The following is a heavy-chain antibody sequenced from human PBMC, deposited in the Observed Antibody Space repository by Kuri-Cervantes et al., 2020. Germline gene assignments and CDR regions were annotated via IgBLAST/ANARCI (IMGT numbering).Heavy chain of an antibody. V-gene: IGHV1-2*04. J-gene: IGHJ5*02. D-gene: IGHD3-10*01. CDR2: INPNSGCT. CDR1: GYTFTGNS. CDR3: ARGYTYYYGSGSYYTVRFDP. Sequence: ASVKVSCKASGYTFTGNSMHWVRQAPGQGLEWVRWINPNSGCTNYAQKFQGWVTMTRDTSISTAYMELSRLRSDDTAVYYCARGYTYYYGSGSYYTVRFDPWGQGTLVTVSS.